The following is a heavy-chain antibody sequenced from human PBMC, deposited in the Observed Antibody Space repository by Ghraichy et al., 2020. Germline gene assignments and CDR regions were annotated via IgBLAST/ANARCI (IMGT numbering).Heavy chain of an antibody. CDR3: ARVGVAGTWDY. J-gene: IGHJ4*02. CDR2: IYTSGST. CDR1: VGSISSYY. V-gene: IGHV4-4*07. Sequence: SETLSLTCTVSVGSISSYYCSWIRQPAGKGLEWIGRIYTSGSTNYNPSLKSRVTMSVDTSKNQFSLKLSSVTAADTAVYYCARVGVAGTWDYWGQGTLVTVSS. D-gene: IGHD6-19*01.